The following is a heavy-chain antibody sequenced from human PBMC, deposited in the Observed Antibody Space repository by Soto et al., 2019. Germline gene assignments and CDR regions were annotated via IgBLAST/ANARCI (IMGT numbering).Heavy chain of an antibody. CDR1: GGSISSGGYS. V-gene: IGHV4-30-2*01. CDR2: IYHSGST. D-gene: IGHD5-12*01. Sequence: QLQLQESGSGLVKPSQTLSLTCAASGGSISSGGYSWSWIRQPPGKGLEWIGYIYHSGSTYYNPSLRSRVTISVDRPKNQFSLKLSSVTAADTAVYYCAAGGGLPRYYWGQGTLVTVSS. J-gene: IGHJ4*02. CDR3: AAGGGLPRYY.